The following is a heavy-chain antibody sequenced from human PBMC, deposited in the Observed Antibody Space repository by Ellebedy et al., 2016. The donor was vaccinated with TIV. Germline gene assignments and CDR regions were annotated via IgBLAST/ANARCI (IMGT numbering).Heavy chain of an antibody. V-gene: IGHV5-51*01. Sequence: GGSLRLSCKGSGYSFNTHWIAWVRQTPAKGLEWMGIIYPRDSDTKYSPSFQGQVIISVDKSISTASLQWSSLRASDTGMYYCARRSTDYGLDVWGQGTTVIVSS. CDR3: ARRSTDYGLDV. CDR2: IYPRDSDT. J-gene: IGHJ6*02. CDR1: GYSFNTHW.